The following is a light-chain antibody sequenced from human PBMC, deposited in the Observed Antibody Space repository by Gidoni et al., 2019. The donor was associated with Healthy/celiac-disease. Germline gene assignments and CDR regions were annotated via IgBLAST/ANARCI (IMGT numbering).Light chain of an antibody. CDR2: GAS. CDR1: QSVSSSY. J-gene: IGKJ1*01. V-gene: IGKV3-20*01. CDR3: QQYGSSPRT. Sequence: EIVLTQSPGTLSLSPGERATLSCRASQSVSSSYLAWYQQKPGQDPRLLIYGASSRATGIPDRFSGSGSGTDFTLTISRLDPEDFAVYYCQQYGSSPRTFGQGTKVEIK.